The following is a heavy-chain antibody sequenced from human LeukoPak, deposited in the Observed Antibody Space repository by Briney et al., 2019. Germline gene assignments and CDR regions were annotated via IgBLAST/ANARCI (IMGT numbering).Heavy chain of an antibody. CDR1: GFTFSTYW. CDR3: ARDPGNWFDP. V-gene: IGHV3-66*01. J-gene: IGHJ5*02. Sequence: GGSLRLSCAASGFTFSTYWMHWVRQAPGKGLEWVSVIYTGGSTYYADSVKGRFTISRDNSKNTLHLQMDSLRAEDTAVYYCARDPGNWFDPWGQGTLVTVSS. CDR2: IYTGGST.